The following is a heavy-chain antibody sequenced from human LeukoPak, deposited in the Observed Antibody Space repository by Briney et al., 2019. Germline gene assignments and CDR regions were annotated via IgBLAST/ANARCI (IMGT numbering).Heavy chain of an antibody. CDR3: ARGGGLDV. D-gene: IGHD3-16*01. Sequence: PGGSLRLSCAASGFTFASYAMSWVRQDPGKGLDWVSSISGSGYNTYYADSVKGRFTISRDNSKNTLYLQMSNLRAEDTAVYFCARGGGLDVWGQGATVTVSS. CDR2: ISGSGYNT. J-gene: IGHJ6*02. CDR1: GFTFASYA. V-gene: IGHV3-23*01.